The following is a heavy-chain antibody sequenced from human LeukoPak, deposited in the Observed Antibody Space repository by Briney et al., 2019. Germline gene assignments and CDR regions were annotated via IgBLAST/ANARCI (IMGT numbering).Heavy chain of an antibody. J-gene: IGHJ4*02. CDR2: ISGSGGST. CDR3: AKELWFGEY. CDR1: GFTFGDYA. V-gene: IGHV3-23*01. D-gene: IGHD3-10*01. Sequence: PGGSLRLSCTASGFTFGDYAMTWVRQAPGKGLEWVSAISGSGGSTYYADSVKGRFTISRDNSKNTLYLQMNSLRAEDTAVYYCAKELWFGEYWGQGTLVTVSS.